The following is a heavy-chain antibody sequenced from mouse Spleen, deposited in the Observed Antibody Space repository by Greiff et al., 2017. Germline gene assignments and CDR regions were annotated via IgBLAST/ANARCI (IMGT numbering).Heavy chain of an antibody. CDR1: GYTFTSYW. V-gene: IGHV1-69*01. J-gene: IGHJ2*01. Sequence: VQLQQPGAELVMPGASVKLSCKASGYTFTSYWMHWVKQRPGQGLEWIGEIDPSDSYTNYNQKFKGKATLTVDKSSSTAYMQLSSLTSEDSAVYYCARNYRYDGRFDYWGQGTTLTVSS. CDR3: ARNYRYDGRFDY. D-gene: IGHD2-14*01. CDR2: IDPSDSYT.